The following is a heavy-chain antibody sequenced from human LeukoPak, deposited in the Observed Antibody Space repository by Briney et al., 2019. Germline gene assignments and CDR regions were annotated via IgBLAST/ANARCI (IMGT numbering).Heavy chain of an antibody. D-gene: IGHD2-2*01. J-gene: IGHJ4*02. V-gene: IGHV1-2*02. CDR1: GYIFTGYY. Sequence: ASVKVSCKASGYIFTGYYIHWVRQAPGQGLEWMGWINPNSGGTNYAQKFQGRVTMTRDTSISTAYMELSRLRSDDTAVYYCAREGYCSSTSCYIHFDYWGQGTLVTVSS. CDR3: AREGYCSSTSCYIHFDY. CDR2: INPNSGGT.